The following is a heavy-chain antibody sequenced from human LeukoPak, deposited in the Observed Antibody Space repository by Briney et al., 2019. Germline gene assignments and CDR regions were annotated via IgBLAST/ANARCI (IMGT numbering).Heavy chain of an antibody. CDR1: GDSISSYY. V-gene: IGHV4-34*01. CDR2: INHSGST. Sequence: SETLSLTCTVSGDSISSYYWSWIRQPPGKGLEWIGEINHSGSTNYNPSLKSRVTISVDTSKNQFSLKLSSVTAADTAVYYCARGSSGSYGSYYFDYWGQGTLVTVSS. CDR3: ARGSSGSYGSYYFDY. J-gene: IGHJ4*02. D-gene: IGHD1-26*01.